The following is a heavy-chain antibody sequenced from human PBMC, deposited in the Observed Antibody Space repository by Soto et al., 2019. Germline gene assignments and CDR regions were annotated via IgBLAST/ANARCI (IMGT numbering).Heavy chain of an antibody. J-gene: IGHJ6*02. D-gene: IGHD2-2*01. V-gene: IGHV4-59*01. CDR2: IYYSGST. CDR3: ASSNVPIVLVPAASYYYYGMDV. CDR1: GGSISSYY. Sequence: QVQLQESGPGLVKPSETLSLTCTVSGGSISSYYWSWIRQPTGKGLEWIGYIYYSGSTNYNPSLKSRVTISVDTSKNQFSLKLSSVTAADTAVYYCASSNVPIVLVPAASYYYYGMDVWGQGTTVTVSS.